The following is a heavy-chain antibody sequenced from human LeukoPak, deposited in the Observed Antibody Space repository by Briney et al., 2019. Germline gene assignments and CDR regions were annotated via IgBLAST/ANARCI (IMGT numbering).Heavy chain of an antibody. V-gene: IGHV1-69*13. CDR3: ARQIQPDDAFDI. CDR1: GGTFSSYA. CDR2: IIPIFGTA. J-gene: IGHJ3*02. D-gene: IGHD1-1*01. Sequence: ASVKVSCKASGGTFSSYAISWVRQAPGQGLEWMGGIIPIFGTANYAQKFQGRVTITADESTSTAYMELSSLRSEDTAVYYCARQIQPDDAFDIWGQGTMVTVSS.